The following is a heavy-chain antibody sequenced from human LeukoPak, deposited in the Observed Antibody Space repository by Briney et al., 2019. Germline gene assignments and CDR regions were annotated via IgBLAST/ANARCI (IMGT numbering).Heavy chain of an antibody. J-gene: IGHJ4*02. D-gene: IGHD1-1*01. CDR2: IRYDVSDK. CDR1: GFTFSSYA. V-gene: IGHV3-30*02. Sequence: GGSLRLSCAASGFTFSSYAMHWVRQAPGKGLEWVAFIRYDVSDKNYADFVKGRFTISRDNSQNTLDLQMDSLRVEDTAVYYCVKSETASFDFWGRGTLVTVSS. CDR3: VKSETASFDF.